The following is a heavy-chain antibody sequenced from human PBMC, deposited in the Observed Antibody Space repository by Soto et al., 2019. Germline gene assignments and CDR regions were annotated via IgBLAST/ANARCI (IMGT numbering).Heavy chain of an antibody. V-gene: IGHV3-30*18. D-gene: IGHD1-26*01. Sequence: QVQLVESGGGVVQPGRSLRLSCAVSGITFSGYGMHWVRQAPGKGLDWVSLISYDGNHKYYADSVKGRFTSSRDNSKNTLYLQMSSLRPEDTAVYYCAKDRAGYSRGMDVWGQGTTVTVSS. CDR1: GITFSGYG. CDR3: AKDRAGYSRGMDV. CDR2: ISYDGNHK. J-gene: IGHJ6*02.